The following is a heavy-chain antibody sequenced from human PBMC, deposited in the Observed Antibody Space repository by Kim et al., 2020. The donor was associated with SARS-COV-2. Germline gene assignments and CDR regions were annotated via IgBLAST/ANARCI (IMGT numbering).Heavy chain of an antibody. V-gene: IGHV1-46*01. CDR2: INPSGGST. Sequence: ASVKVSCKASGYTFTSYYMHWVRQAPGQGLEWMGIINPSGGSTSYAQKFQGRVTMTRDTSTSTVYMELSSLRSEDTAVYYCARDIGTMVRGVIQPFDYYYYGMDVWGQGTTVTVSS. CDR3: ARDIGTMVRGVIQPFDYYYYGMDV. D-gene: IGHD3-10*01. CDR1: GYTFTSYY. J-gene: IGHJ6*02.